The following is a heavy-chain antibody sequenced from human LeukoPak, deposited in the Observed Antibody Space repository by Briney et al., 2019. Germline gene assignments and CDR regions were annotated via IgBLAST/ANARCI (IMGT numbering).Heavy chain of an antibody. Sequence: GGSLRLSCAASGFTFSSYAMSWVRQAPGKGLVWVSRINSDGSSTSYADSVKGRFTISRDNAKNTLYLQMNSLRAEDTAVYYCARDSRYYYDSSGYYLFDYWGQGTLVTVSS. CDR3: ARDSRYYYDSSGYYLFDY. V-gene: IGHV3-74*01. CDR2: INSDGSST. CDR1: GFTFSSYA. D-gene: IGHD3-22*01. J-gene: IGHJ4*02.